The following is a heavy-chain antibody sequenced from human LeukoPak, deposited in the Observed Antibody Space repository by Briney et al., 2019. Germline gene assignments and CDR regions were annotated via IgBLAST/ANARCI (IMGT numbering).Heavy chain of an antibody. D-gene: IGHD3-16*02. V-gene: IGHV4-59*12. CDR1: GGSISSYY. J-gene: IGHJ3*02. CDR3: ARVPLSHYVWGSYRHDAFDI. Sequence: PSETLSHTCTVSGGSISSYYWSWIRQPPGKGLEWIGYIYYSGSTNYNPSLKSRVTTSVDTSKNQFSLKLSSVTAADTAVYYCARVPLSHYVWGSYRHDAFDIWGQGTMVTVSS. CDR2: IYYSGST.